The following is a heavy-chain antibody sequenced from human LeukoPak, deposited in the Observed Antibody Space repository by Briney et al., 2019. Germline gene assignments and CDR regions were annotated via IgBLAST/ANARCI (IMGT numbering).Heavy chain of an antibody. CDR1: GGTLSSYA. Sequence: ASVKVSCKASGGTLSSYAISWVRQAPGQGLEWMGGIIPIFATANYAQKFQGRVTITADESTSTAYMELSSLRSEDAAVYYCARDSGSYPDYWGQGTLVTVSS. CDR3: ARDSGSYPDY. D-gene: IGHD1-26*01. CDR2: IIPIFATA. J-gene: IGHJ4*02. V-gene: IGHV1-69*13.